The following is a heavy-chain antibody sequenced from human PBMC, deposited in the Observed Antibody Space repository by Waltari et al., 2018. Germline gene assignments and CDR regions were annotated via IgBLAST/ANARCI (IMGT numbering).Heavy chain of an antibody. D-gene: IGHD3-22*01. CDR2: IIPSLGIA. CDR3: ARAFYDSSGSWGY. J-gene: IGHJ4*02. V-gene: IGHV1-69*04. Sequence: QVQLVQSGAEVKKPGSSVKVSCKASGGTFSSYAISWVRQAPGQGREWMGRIIPSLGIANYAQKCQGRVTITADKYTSTAYMELSSLRSEDTAVYYCARAFYDSSGSWGYWGQGTLVTVSS. CDR1: GGTFSSYA.